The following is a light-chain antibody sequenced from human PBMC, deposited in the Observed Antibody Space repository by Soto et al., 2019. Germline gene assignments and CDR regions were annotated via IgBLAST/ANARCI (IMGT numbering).Light chain of an antibody. J-gene: IGKJ1*01. CDR1: HSVGTK. V-gene: IGKV3-15*01. CDR3: HQYSKWPQT. Sequence: EIVIAQSPARESDSAVHKASIPSXASHSVGTKLAWYQQRPGQAPRLLISDASTRDSRISARFSGSGSVTQFTLTISSLQSEDIALYYCHQYSKWPQTFGQGTKVDI. CDR2: DAS.